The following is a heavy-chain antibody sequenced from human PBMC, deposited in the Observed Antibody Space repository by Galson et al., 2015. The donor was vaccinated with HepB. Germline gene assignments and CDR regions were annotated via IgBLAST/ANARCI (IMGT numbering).Heavy chain of an antibody. CDR2: ISGSGGSI. CDR3: AKFFSGTYYLDAFDI. J-gene: IGHJ3*02. Sequence: SLRLSCAASGLTFSTYAMSWVRQAPGKGLEWLSTISGSGGSIYYADSVKGRFAISRYNSKSTLYLQMNGVRAEDTAVYFCAKFFSGTYYLDAFDIWGHGTLVTVSS. CDR1: GLTFSTYA. V-gene: IGHV3-23*01. D-gene: IGHD1-26*01.